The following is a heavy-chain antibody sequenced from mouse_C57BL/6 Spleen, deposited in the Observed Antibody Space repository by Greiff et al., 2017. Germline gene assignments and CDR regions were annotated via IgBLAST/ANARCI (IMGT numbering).Heavy chain of an antibody. CDR1: GYTFTDYY. V-gene: IGHV1-76*01. J-gene: IGHJ2*01. CDR3: ARWDYVFDY. D-gene: IGHD2-4*01. Sequence: VQLQESGAELVRPGASVKLSCKASGYTFTDYYINWVKQRPGQGLEWIARIYPGSGNTYYNEKFKGKATLTAEKSSSTAYMQLSSLTSEDSAVYFCARWDYVFDYWGQGTTLTVSS. CDR2: IYPGSGNT.